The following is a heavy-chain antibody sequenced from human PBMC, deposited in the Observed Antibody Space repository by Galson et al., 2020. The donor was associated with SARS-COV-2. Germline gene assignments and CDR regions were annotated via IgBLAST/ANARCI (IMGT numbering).Heavy chain of an antibody. CDR2: ISSSSSYI. D-gene: IGHD3-22*01. Sequence: ESLKISCAASGFIFSSYSMNWVRPAPGKGLEWVSSISSSSSYIYYEDSVKGRFTISRDNAKNSLYLQMNSLGAEDTAVYYCARGAHYYDSSGDAFDILGQGTMVTVSS. J-gene: IGHJ3*02. V-gene: IGHV3-21*01. CDR1: GFIFSSYS. CDR3: ARGAHYYDSSGDAFDI.